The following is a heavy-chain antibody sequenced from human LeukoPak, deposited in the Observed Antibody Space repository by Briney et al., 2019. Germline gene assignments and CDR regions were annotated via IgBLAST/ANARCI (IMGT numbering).Heavy chain of an antibody. CDR1: GFTFSSYS. CDR2: ISSSSSYI. J-gene: IGHJ6*03. CDR3: ARDGATFSGYDWYYYMDV. D-gene: IGHD5-12*01. Sequence: GGSLRLSCAASGFTFSSYSMNWVRQAPGKGLEWVSSISSSSSYIYYADSVKGRFTISRDNAKNSMYLQMNSLRAEDTAVYYCARDGATFSGYDWYYYMDVWGKGTTVTVSS. V-gene: IGHV3-21*01.